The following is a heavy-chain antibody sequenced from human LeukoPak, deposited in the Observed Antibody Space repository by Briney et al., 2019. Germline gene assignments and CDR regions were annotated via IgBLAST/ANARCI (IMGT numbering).Heavy chain of an antibody. J-gene: IGHJ4*02. CDR3: ARDLLGWNYPFDY. CDR1: GFTFSTYS. D-gene: IGHD1-7*01. Sequence: ASLRLSCAASGFTFSTYSMNWVRPAPGKGLEWVSSISSSSGSIFYADSAKGRFTISRDNAKNSLYLQMNSLRAEDTAVYYCARDLLGWNYPFDYWGQGTLVTVSS. V-gene: IGHV3-21*01. CDR2: ISSSSGSI.